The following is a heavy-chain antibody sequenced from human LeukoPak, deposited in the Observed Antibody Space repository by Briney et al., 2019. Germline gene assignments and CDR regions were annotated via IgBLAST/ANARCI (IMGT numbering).Heavy chain of an antibody. CDR2: ISGYNGDT. CDR1: GYTFTIYG. D-gene: IGHD3-10*01. V-gene: IGHV1-18*01. CDR3: ARDQGITMVRGAWGY. J-gene: IGHJ4*02. Sequence: GASVKVSFKASGYTFTIYGISWVRQAPGQGLEWMGWISGYNGDTNYAQNLQGRVTMSTDTSTSTAYMELRSLRSDDTAVYYCARDQGITMVRGAWGYWGQGTLVTVSS.